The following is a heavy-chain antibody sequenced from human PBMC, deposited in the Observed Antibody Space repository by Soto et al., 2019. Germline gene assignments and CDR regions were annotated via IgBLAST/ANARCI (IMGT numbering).Heavy chain of an antibody. CDR1: GGSISNYY. Sequence: SETLSRTCTVSGGSISNYYWSWIRQPAGKGLEWIGRIYTSGSTNYNPSLKSRVTMSVDTSKNQFSLKLSSVTAADTAVYYCAGARDSYYYYYGMDVWGQGTTVTVSS. J-gene: IGHJ6*02. CDR2: IYTSGST. CDR3: AGARDSYYYYYGMDV. V-gene: IGHV4-4*07. D-gene: IGHD2-15*01.